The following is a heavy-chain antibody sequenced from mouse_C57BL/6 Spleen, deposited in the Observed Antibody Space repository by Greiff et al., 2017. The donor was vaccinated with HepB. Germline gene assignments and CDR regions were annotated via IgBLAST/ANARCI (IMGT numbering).Heavy chain of an antibody. J-gene: IGHJ4*01. CDR3: ARSTTVRAMDY. V-gene: IGHV1-64*01. CDR2: IHPNSGST. Sequence: QVQLQQPGAELVKPGASVKLSCKASGYTFTSYWMHWVKQRPGQGLEWIGMIHPNSGSTNYNEKFKSKATLTVDKSSSTAYMQLSSLTSEDSAVYYCARSTTVRAMDYWGQGTSVTVSS. D-gene: IGHD1-1*01. CDR1: GYTFTSYW.